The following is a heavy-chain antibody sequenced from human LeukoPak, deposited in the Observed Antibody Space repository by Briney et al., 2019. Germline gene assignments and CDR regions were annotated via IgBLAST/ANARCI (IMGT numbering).Heavy chain of an antibody. J-gene: IGHJ4*02. CDR1: GFTFSDYY. CDR2: ISSSGSTI. D-gene: IGHD5-18*01. CDR3: ARGLASWIQLWSASDY. Sequence: GGSLRLSCAASGFTFSDYYMSWIRQAQGKGLEWVSYISSSGSTIYYADSVKGRFTISRDNAKNSLYLQMNSLRAEDTAVYYCARGLASWIQLWSASDYWGQGTLVTVSS. V-gene: IGHV3-11*01.